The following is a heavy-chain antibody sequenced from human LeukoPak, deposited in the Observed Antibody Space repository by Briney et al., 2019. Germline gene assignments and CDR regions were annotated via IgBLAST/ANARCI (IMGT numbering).Heavy chain of an antibody. Sequence: RGSLRLSCAASGFTFSSYAMSWVRQAPGKGLEWVSAISGSGGSTYYADSVKGRFTISRDNSKNTLYLQMNSLRAEDTAVYYCAKGAMIRGAEQTPYYYYMDVWGKGTTVTVSS. D-gene: IGHD3-10*01. CDR1: GFTFSSYA. V-gene: IGHV3-23*01. CDR2: ISGSGGST. J-gene: IGHJ6*03. CDR3: AKGAMIRGAEQTPYYYYMDV.